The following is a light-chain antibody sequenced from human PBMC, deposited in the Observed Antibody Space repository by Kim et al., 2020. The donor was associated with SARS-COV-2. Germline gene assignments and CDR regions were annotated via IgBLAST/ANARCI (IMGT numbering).Light chain of an antibody. J-gene: IGKJ1*01. CDR1: QSVSSS. CDR3: QQYNDWWT. Sequence: SVSTGERATLPCRASQSVSSSLAWYQQKLGQAPRLLIYGASTRATGIPDRFSGSGSGTEFTLTISSLQSEDFAVYYCQQYNDWWTFGQGTKVDIK. CDR2: GAS. V-gene: IGKV3-15*01.